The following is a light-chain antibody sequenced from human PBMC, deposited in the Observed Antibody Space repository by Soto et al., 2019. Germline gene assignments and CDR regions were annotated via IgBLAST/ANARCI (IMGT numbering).Light chain of an antibody. CDR3: QQYLSSPPYG. CDR1: QTISSY. V-gene: IGKV3-20*01. J-gene: IGKJ2*03. CDR2: DAS. Sequence: EIVLTQSPGTLSLSPGERATLSCRASQTISSYLAWYQHKPGQAPRLLIYDASSRATGIPDRFSGSGSGTDSTLTISRLEPEDFAVYYCQQYLSSPPYGFGQGTKLEIK.